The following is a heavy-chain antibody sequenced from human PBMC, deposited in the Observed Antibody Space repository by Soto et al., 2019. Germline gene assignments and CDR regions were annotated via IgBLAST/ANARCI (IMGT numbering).Heavy chain of an antibody. CDR2: ISYDGSNK. J-gene: IGHJ4*02. CDR3: ANCYYDSSGYYPPPFDY. CDR1: GFTFSSYG. V-gene: IGHV3-30*18. Sequence: PGGSLRLSCAASGFTFSSYGMHWVRQAPGKGLEWVAVISYDGSNKYYADSVKGRFTISRDNSKNTLYLQMNSLRAEDTAVYYCANCYYDSSGYYPPPFDYWGQGTLVTVSS. D-gene: IGHD3-22*01.